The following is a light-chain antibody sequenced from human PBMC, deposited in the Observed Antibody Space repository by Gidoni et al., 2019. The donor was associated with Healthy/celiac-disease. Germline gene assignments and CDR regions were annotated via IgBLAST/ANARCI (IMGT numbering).Light chain of an antibody. V-gene: IGKV1-5*03. CDR3: QQYNSYPYS. CDR1: QSISSW. J-gene: IGKJ2*03. Sequence: DIQMTQSPSTLSASGGDRVTITCRASQSISSWLAWYQQKPGKAPKLLIYKASSLESVVPSRCSGSGSGAEFTLTISSLQPDDFATYYCQQYNSYPYSFGQGTKLEIK. CDR2: KAS.